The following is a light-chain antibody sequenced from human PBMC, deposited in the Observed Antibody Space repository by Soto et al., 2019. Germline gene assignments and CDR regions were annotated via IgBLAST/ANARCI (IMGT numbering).Light chain of an antibody. CDR2: GAS. Sequence: EIVMTQSPATLSVSPGERATLSCRASQSVSSNLAWYQQKPGQAPRPLIYGASTRATGIPAMFSGSVSGTEFTLTISSLQSEDFPVYYCHRYHNWPPRGTLGQGTKVEIK. J-gene: IGKJ1*01. CDR3: HRYHNWPPRGT. V-gene: IGKV3-15*01. CDR1: QSVSSN.